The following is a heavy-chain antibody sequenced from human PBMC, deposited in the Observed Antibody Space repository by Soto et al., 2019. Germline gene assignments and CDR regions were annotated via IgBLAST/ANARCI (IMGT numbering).Heavy chain of an antibody. Sequence: QAQLEESGGGVVQPGRSLRLSCAASGLTFSRYAMHWVRQPPGKGLEWVAVIWYDGNKKYYANSVKGRFTISRDNSKNTLHLQMDSLRVEDTAVYYCARDFLSWGSYYYFGMDVWGRGTTVTVSS. CDR1: GLTFSRYA. CDR2: IWYDGNKK. V-gene: IGHV3-33*01. J-gene: IGHJ6*02. CDR3: ARDFLSWGSYYYFGMDV. D-gene: IGHD7-27*01.